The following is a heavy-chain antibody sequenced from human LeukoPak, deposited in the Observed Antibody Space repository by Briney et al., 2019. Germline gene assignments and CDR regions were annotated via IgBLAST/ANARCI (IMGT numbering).Heavy chain of an antibody. CDR3: AKLGGSEGVVAVPAAMYYYGMDV. CDR1: GFTFSSYG. D-gene: IGHD2-2*01. J-gene: IGHJ6*04. V-gene: IGHV3-30*18. CDR2: ISYDGSNK. Sequence: GGSLRLSCAASGFTFSSYGMHWVRQAPGKGLEWVAVISYDGSNKYYADSVKGRFTISRDNSKNTLYLQMNSLRAEDTAVYYCAKLGGSEGVVAVPAAMYYYGMDVWGKGTTVTVSS.